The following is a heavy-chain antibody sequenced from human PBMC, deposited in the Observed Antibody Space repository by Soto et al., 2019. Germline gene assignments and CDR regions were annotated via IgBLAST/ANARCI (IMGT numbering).Heavy chain of an antibody. CDR2: INEGGSDK. V-gene: IGHV3-7*04. CDR3: AWGMSLAS. Sequence: EVQLVESGGGLVQPGGSLRLSCAASGFTFSNYWMTWVRQAPGKGLEWVANINEGGSDKYYVDSVKGRFTISRDSAKNSLYLQVNSLRVEDTAVYFCAWGMSLASWGQGTLVTDSS. CDR1: GFTFSNYW. D-gene: IGHD6-6*01. J-gene: IGHJ4*02.